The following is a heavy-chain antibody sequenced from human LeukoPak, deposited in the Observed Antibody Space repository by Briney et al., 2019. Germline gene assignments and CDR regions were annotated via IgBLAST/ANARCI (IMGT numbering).Heavy chain of an antibody. D-gene: IGHD3-9*01. J-gene: IGHJ4*02. V-gene: IGHV4-59*01. Sequence: SETLSLNCTVSGCSISSYYWSWIRQPPGKGLEWIGYIYYSGSTNYNPSLKSRVTISVDTSKNQFSLKLSSVTAADTAVYYCAREARVTYDILTGYFDYWGQGTLVTVSS. CDR2: IYYSGST. CDR3: AREARVTYDILTGYFDY. CDR1: GCSISSYY.